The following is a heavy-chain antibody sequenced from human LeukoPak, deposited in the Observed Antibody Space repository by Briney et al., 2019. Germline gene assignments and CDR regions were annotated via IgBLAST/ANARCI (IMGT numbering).Heavy chain of an antibody. V-gene: IGHV3-48*03. D-gene: IGHD3-10*02. CDR3: AELGITMIGGV. CDR1: GFTISSYE. Sequence: GESLSLSCAASGFTISSYEMNWVRQPPGKGLEWVSYISSSGSTNYYADSVKGRFTISRDNAKNSLYLQMNSLRAEDTAVYYCAELGITMIGGVWGKGTTVTISS. J-gene: IGHJ6*04. CDR2: ISSSGSTN.